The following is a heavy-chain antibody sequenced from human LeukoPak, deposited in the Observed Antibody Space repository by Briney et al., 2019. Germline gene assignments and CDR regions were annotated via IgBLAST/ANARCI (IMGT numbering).Heavy chain of an antibody. J-gene: IGHJ6*02. V-gene: IGHV3-53*01. Sequence: GGSLRLSCAASGFSVSSNYMTWVRQAPGKGLEWVSVIYSGGSTYYADSVEGRFTISRDNSKNTLYLQMNSLRAEDTAVYYCARGGYYDFWSGRDYGMDVWGQGSTVTVSS. CDR3: ARGGYYDFWSGRDYGMDV. D-gene: IGHD3-3*01. CDR1: GFSVSSNY. CDR2: IYSGGST.